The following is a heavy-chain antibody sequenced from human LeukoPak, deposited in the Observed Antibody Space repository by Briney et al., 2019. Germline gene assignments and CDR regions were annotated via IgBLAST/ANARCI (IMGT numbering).Heavy chain of an antibody. CDR1: GFSFSTYT. D-gene: IGHD6-19*01. CDR3: ARGYNAGWFDY. CDR2: ISSDGTIQ. Sequence: PGGSLRLSCAASGFSFSTYTLHWVRQAPGKGLEWVAVISSDGTIQDYADPVKARFTISRDNPKNTLFLQLNSLRVEDTAVYFCARGYNAGWFDYWGQGTLVTVSS. J-gene: IGHJ4*02. V-gene: IGHV3-30*04.